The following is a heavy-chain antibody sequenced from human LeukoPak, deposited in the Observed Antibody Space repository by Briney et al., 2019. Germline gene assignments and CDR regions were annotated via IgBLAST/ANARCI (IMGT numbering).Heavy chain of an antibody. J-gene: IGHJ5*02. Sequence: ASVKVSCKASGYTFTSYYMHWVRQAPGQGLEWMGIINPSGGSTNYAQKFQGRVTMTRDTSISTAYMELSRLRSDDTAVYYCARGSDIVVVVASGGKKNWFDPWGQGTLVTVSS. D-gene: IGHD2-15*01. CDR2: INPSGGST. CDR1: GYTFTSYY. V-gene: IGHV1-2*02. CDR3: ARGSDIVVVVASGGKKNWFDP.